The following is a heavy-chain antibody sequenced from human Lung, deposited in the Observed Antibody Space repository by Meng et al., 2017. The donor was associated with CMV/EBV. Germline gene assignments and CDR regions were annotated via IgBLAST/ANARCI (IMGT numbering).Heavy chain of an antibody. D-gene: IGHD3-10*01. CDR3: ARDSTSSSLWFRVGYGMDV. J-gene: IGHJ6*02. V-gene: IGHV3-11*01. CDR2: MSSSGETV. CDR1: GFTFSDYH. Sequence: GGSLRLSCAASGFTFSDYHMSWVRQAPGKGLEWVSYMSSSGETVYYVDSVKGRFTISRDNAKYSLYLEMSSLRAEDTAVYYCARDSTSSSLWFRVGYGMDVWXQGTTVXVSS.